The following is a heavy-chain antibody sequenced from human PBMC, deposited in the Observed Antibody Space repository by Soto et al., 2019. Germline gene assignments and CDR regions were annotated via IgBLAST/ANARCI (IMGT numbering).Heavy chain of an antibody. J-gene: IGHJ3*02. CDR2: ISSSSSTI. D-gene: IGHD3-3*01. CDR3: ARAGVTIFGVVIRSPDAFDI. Sequence: GGSLRLSCAASGFTFSSYSMNWVRQAPGKGLEWVSYISSSSSTIYYADSVKGRFTISRDNAKNSLYLQMNSLRDEDTAVYYCARAGVTIFGVVIRSPDAFDIWGQGTMVTVSS. CDR1: GFTFSSYS. V-gene: IGHV3-48*02.